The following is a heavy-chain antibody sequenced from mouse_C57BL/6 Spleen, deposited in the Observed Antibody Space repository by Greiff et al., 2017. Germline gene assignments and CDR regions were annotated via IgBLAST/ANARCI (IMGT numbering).Heavy chain of an antibody. J-gene: IGHJ2*01. CDR3: ASPYYGSSDY. Sequence: VQLQQPGAELVKPGASVKLSCKASGYTFTSYWMHWVKQRPGQGLEWIGMIHPNSGSTNYNEKFKSKATLTVDKSSSTAYMQLSSLTSEDSAFYYCASPYYGSSDYWGQGTTLTVSS. D-gene: IGHD1-1*01. V-gene: IGHV1-64*01. CDR1: GYTFTSYW. CDR2: IHPNSGST.